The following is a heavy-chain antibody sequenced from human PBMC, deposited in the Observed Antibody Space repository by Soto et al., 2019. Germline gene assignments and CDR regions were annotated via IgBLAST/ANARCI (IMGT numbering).Heavy chain of an antibody. J-gene: IGHJ5*02. V-gene: IGHV3-30*18. Sequence: QVQLVESGGGVVQPGRSLRLSCAASGFTFSNYGMHWVRHAPGKGLEWVALISYHGSDKYHADSVKGRFTISRDNSNHTLYLQMNSLRPEDTAVDFCAKDLGCPSNKCSNNWFDPWSQGTLVTVSS. D-gene: IGHD4-4*01. CDR1: GFTFSNYG. CDR3: AKDLGCPSNKCSNNWFDP. CDR2: ISYHGSDK.